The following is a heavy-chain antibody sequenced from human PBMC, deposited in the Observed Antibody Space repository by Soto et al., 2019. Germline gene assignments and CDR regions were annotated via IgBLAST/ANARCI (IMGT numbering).Heavy chain of an antibody. CDR1: GYTFTSYG. V-gene: IGHV1-18*04. CDR3: AREPYHEWLVDAFDI. D-gene: IGHD3-3*01. CDR2: ISAYNGNT. Sequence: ASVTVSCKASGYTFTSYGISWVRQARGQGLEWMGWISAYNGNTNYAQKLQGRVTMTTDTSTSTAYMELRSLRSDDTAVYYCAREPYHEWLVDAFDIWGQGTMVTVSS. J-gene: IGHJ3*02.